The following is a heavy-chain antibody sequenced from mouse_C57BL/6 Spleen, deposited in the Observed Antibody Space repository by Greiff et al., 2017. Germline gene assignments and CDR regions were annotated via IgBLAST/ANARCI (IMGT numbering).Heavy chain of an antibody. V-gene: IGHV5-17*01. CDR3: ARRTITTVVATDFDV. D-gene: IGHD1-1*01. J-gene: IGHJ1*03. CDR1: GFTFSDYG. CDR2: ISSGSSTI. Sequence: EVKLMESGGGLVKPGGSLKLSCAASGFTFSDYGMHWVRQAPEKGLEWVAYISSGSSTIYYADTVKGRFTISRDNAKNTLFLQMTSLRSEDTAMYYCARRTITTVVATDFDVWGTGTTVTVSS.